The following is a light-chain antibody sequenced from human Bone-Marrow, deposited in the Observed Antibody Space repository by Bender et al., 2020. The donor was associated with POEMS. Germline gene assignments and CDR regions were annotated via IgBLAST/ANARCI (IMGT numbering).Light chain of an antibody. CDR2: SNY. CDR1: DSNFGGNN. V-gene: IGLV1-44*01. Sequence: QSVLTQPPSASGTPGQSVIISCSGTDSNFGGNNVNWYQHLPGTAPRLVVYSNYQRPSGVPDRFSGSKSGTSASLAISGLQSEDEADYYCSSHTTRNTCVFGSGTKVTVL. CDR3: SSHTTRNTCV. J-gene: IGLJ1*01.